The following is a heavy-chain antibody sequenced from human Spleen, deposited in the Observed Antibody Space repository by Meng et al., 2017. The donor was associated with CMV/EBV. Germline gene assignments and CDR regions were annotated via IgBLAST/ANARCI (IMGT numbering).Heavy chain of an antibody. D-gene: IGHD3-22*01. Sequence: SVKVYCKASGYNFTGYDMHWVRQAPGRGLEWMGWINPNSGGTNYAQKFQGRVNMTRDTSISTAYMELSRLRSDDTAVYYCARMIPPDYWGQGTLVTVSS. J-gene: IGHJ4*02. CDR1: GYNFTGYD. V-gene: IGHV1-2*02. CDR3: ARMIPPDY. CDR2: INPNSGGT.